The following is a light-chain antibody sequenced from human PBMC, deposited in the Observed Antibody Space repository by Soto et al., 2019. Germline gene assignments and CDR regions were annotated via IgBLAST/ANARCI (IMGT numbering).Light chain of an antibody. CDR1: QSISTY. V-gene: IGKV3-11*01. CDR3: QQRSNWPALT. J-gene: IGKJ4*01. Sequence: EIVLTQSPGTLSLSPGERATLSCRASQSISTYLAWYQQKPGQGPRLLIYDASNRATGIPARFSGSGSGTDFPLTISSLEPEDFAVYYCQQRSNWPALTFGGGTKVEIK. CDR2: DAS.